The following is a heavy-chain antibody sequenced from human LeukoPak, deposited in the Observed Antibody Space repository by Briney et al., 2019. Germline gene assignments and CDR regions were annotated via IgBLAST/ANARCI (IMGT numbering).Heavy chain of an antibody. CDR1: GLPFSSYS. Sequence: GGSLRLSCAASGLPFSSYSMTWVRQAPGKGLEWVANIKPDGTTKFYVDSVKGRFTISRDNALNSLYLQMNSLRAEDTAIYYCARSIPYGTTWYGRSDYWGQGTLVTVSS. J-gene: IGHJ4*02. D-gene: IGHD6-13*01. CDR3: ARSIPYGTTWYGRSDY. V-gene: IGHV3-7*03. CDR2: IKPDGTTK.